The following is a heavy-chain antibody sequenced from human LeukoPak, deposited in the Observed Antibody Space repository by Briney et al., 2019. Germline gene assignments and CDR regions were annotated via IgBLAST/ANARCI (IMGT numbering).Heavy chain of an antibody. D-gene: IGHD6-19*01. Sequence: EASVKVSCKASGGTFSSYGISWVRQAPGQGLEWMGGIIPIFGTANYAQKFQGRVTITADESTSTAYMELSSLRSEDTAVYYCARDSYSSGWNFYYFDYWGQGTLVTVSS. CDR2: IIPIFGTA. J-gene: IGHJ4*02. CDR1: GGTFSSYG. V-gene: IGHV1-69*13. CDR3: ARDSYSSGWNFYYFDY.